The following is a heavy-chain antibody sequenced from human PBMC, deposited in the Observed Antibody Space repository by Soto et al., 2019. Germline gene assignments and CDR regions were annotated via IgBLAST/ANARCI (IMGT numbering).Heavy chain of an antibody. V-gene: IGHV4-34*01. CDR3: ARLKTYDILNQSDY. CDR2: IHPSGDT. Sequence: SETLSLTCAVDSGSFSTYYCSWTRQPPGKGLEWIGEIHPSGDTDYNPSLSNRVTISLDTSKNQFSLKLTSVTAADTAVYYCARLKTYDILNQSDYWGQGSLVT. D-gene: IGHD3-9*01. J-gene: IGHJ4*02. CDR1: SGSFSTYY.